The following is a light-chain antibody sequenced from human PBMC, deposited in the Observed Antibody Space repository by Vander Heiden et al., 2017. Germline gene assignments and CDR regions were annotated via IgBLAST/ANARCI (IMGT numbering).Light chain of an antibody. CDR2: LGS. V-gene: IGKV2-28*01. CDR1: QSLLHSNGYNY. J-gene: IGKJ2*01. Sequence: DIVMTQSPLSLPVTTGEPASISCRSSQSLLHSNGYNYLDWYLQKPGQSPQLLIYLGSNRASGVPDRFSGSGSGTDFTLKISRVEAEDVGVYYCMQALQTPKYTFGQGTKLXIK. CDR3: MQALQTPKYT.